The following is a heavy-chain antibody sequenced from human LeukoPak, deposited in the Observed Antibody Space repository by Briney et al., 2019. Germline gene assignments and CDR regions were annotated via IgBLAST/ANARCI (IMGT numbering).Heavy chain of an antibody. D-gene: IGHD6-19*01. Sequence: GGSLRLSCAASGFTFDDYTMHWVRQAPGKGLEWVSLISWDGGSTYYADSVKGRFTISRDNAKNSLYLQMNSLRAEDTAVYYCAREGYSSGWYYFDYWGQGTLVTVSS. CDR3: AREGYSSGWYYFDY. CDR2: ISWDGGST. CDR1: GFTFDDYT. V-gene: IGHV3-43*01. J-gene: IGHJ4*02.